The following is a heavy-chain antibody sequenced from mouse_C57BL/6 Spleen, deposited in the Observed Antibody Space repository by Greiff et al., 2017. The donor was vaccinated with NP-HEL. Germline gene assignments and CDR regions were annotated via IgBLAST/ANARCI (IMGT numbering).Heavy chain of an antibody. V-gene: IGHV1-54*01. CDR2: INPGSGGT. J-gene: IGHJ1*03. Sequence: VKLQESGAELVRPGTSVKVSCKASGYAFTNYLIEWVKQRPGQGLEWIGVINPGSGGTNYNEKFKGKATLTADKSSSTAYMQLSSLTSEDSAVYFCARSEGYYYGSSYYWYFDVWGTGTTVTVSS. CDR3: ARSEGYYYGSSYYWYFDV. D-gene: IGHD1-1*01. CDR1: GYAFTNYL.